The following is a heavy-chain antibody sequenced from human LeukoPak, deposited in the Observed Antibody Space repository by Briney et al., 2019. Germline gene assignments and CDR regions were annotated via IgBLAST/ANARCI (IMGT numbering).Heavy chain of an antibody. CDR1: GFTFDDYA. D-gene: IGHD3-16*01. J-gene: IGHJ6*03. V-gene: IGHV3-43D*04. Sequence: PGGSLRLSCAASGFTFDDYAMHWVRQAPGKGLEWVSLISWDGGSTYYADSVKGRFTISRDNSKNSLYLQMNSLRAEDTALYYCAKDFGDLYYYYMDVWGKGTTVTVS. CDR2: ISWDGGST. CDR3: AKDFGDLYYYYMDV.